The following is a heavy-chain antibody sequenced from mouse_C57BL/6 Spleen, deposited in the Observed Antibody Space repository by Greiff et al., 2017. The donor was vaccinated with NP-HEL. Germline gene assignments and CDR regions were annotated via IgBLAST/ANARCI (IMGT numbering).Heavy chain of an antibody. CDR1: GYAFSSYW. CDR2: IYPGDGDT. Sequence: QVQLQQSGPELVKPGASVKISCKASGYAFSSYWMNWVKQRPGKGLEWIGRIYPGDGDTNYNGKFKGKATLTADKSSSTAYMQLSSLTSEDSAVYFCARGSSGSPFAYWGQGTLVTVSA. CDR3: ARGSSGSPFAY. J-gene: IGHJ3*01. D-gene: IGHD3-2*02. V-gene: IGHV1-82*01.